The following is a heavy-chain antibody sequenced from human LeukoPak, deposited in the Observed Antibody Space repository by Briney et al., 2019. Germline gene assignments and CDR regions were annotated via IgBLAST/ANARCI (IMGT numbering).Heavy chain of an antibody. J-gene: IGHJ4*02. V-gene: IGHV4-61*01. D-gene: IGHD3-22*01. CDR3: ARDTSGYRRGSFDY. CDR1: GDSINSTNYY. Sequence: SETLSLTCTVSGDSINSTNYYWSWIRQPPGKGLEWIGYIYYSGSTNYNPSLKSRVTISVDTSNNQFSLKPSSVTAADTAVYYCARDTSGYRRGSFDYWGQGTLVTVSS. CDR2: IYYSGST.